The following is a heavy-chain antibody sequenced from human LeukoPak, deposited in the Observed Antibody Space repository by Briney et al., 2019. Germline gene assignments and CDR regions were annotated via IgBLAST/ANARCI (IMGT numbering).Heavy chain of an antibody. CDR1: GFTFSSYS. V-gene: IGHV3-21*01. D-gene: IGHD3-10*01. Sequence: GGSLRLSCAASGFTFSSYSMNWVRQAPGEGLEWVSSISSSSSYIYYADSVKGRFTISRDNAKNSLYLQMNSLRAEDTAVYYCARALFGSGSYYDPFDYWGQGTLVTVSS. CDR3: ARALFGSGSYYDPFDY. J-gene: IGHJ4*02. CDR2: ISSSSSYI.